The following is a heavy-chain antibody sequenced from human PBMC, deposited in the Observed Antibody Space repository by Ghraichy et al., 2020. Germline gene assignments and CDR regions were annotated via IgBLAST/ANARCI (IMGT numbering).Heavy chain of an antibody. CDR1: GFTFSDYY. Sequence: GGSLRLSCAASGFTFSDYYMSWMRQAPGKGLEWVSYISSSGNAIYYADSVKGRFTISRDIAKNSLYLQMNSLRAEDTAVYYCARGNYYYYMDVWGKGTTVTVSS. CDR3: ARGNYYYYMDV. J-gene: IGHJ6*03. V-gene: IGHV3-11*01. CDR2: ISSSGNAI.